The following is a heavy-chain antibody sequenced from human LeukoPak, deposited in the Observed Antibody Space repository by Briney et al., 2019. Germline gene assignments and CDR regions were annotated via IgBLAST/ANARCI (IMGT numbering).Heavy chain of an antibody. V-gene: IGHV3-21*01. D-gene: IGHD2-15*01. CDR3: ARERCSGGSCYSDAFDI. J-gene: IGHJ3*02. CDR1: GFTFSSYS. CDR2: ISSSSSYI. Sequence: PGGSLRLSCAASGFTFSSYSMNWVRQAPGKGLEWVSSISSSSSYIYYADSVKGRFTISRDNAKNSLYLQMNSLRAEDTAVYYCARERCSGGSCYSDAFDIWGQGTMVTVSS.